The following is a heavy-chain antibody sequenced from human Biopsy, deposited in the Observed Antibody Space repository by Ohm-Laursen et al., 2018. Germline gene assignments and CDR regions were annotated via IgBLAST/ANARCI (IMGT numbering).Heavy chain of an antibody. CDR2: IFVGDRADYRPT. Sequence: SETLSLTCSVSGDSITNHQWSWIRQPAGRGLEWIGRIFVGDRADYRPTDYNPSLKSRVTMSVDTSKKQFSMRLGSVTAADTAVYYCTKDLQWEDTWFDPWGQGILVTVTS. J-gene: IGHJ5*02. CDR3: TKDLQWEDTWFDP. CDR1: GDSITNHQ. V-gene: IGHV4-4*07. D-gene: IGHD1-26*01.